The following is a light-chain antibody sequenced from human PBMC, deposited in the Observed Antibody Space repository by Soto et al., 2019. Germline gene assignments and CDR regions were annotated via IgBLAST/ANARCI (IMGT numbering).Light chain of an antibody. J-gene: IGLJ2*01. CDR2: VNN. Sequence: QPVLTQPPSASGTPGQRVTISCSGSSSSIGSNTVNWYQQLPGTAPRLLIYVNNQRPSGVPDRFSGSKSGTSASLAISGLQSEDEADYYCAAWDDSLNGPVFGGGTKLTVL. V-gene: IGLV1-44*01. CDR3: AAWDDSLNGPV. CDR1: SSSIGSNT.